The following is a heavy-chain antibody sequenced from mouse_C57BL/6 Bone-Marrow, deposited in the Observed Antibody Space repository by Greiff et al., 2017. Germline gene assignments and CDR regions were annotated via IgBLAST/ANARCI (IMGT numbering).Heavy chain of an antibody. CDR3: ARKFKGAMDY. CDR1: GYTFTSYW. CDR2: IDPSDSYT. Sequence: QVQLKQPGAELVMPGASVKLSCKASGYTFTSYWMHWVKQRPGQGLEWIGEIDPSDSYTNYNQKFTGKSTLTVDKSSSTAYMQLSSLTSEDSAVYYCARKFKGAMDYWGQGTSVTVSS. J-gene: IGHJ4*01. V-gene: IGHV1-69*01.